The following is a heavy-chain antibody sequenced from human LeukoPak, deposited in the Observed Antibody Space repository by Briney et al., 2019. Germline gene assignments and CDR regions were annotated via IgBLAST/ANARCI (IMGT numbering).Heavy chain of an antibody. J-gene: IGHJ6*02. CDR2: IYYSGST. V-gene: IGHV4-59*01. D-gene: IGHD3-10*01. CDR3: ARVALYGSGSYVYYGMDV. Sequence: SETLSLTCTVSGGSISSYYWSWIRQPPGKGLEWIGYIYYSGSTNYNPPLKSRVTISVDTSKNQFSLKLSSVTAADTAVYYCARVALYGSGSYVYYGMDVWGQGTTVTVSS. CDR1: GGSISSYY.